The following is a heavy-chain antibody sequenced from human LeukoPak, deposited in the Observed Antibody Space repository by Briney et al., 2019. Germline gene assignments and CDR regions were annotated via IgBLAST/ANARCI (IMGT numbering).Heavy chain of an antibody. CDR1: GYTFTSYG. J-gene: IGHJ4*02. V-gene: IGHV1-18*01. Sequence: VASVKVSCKASGYTFTSYGISWVRQAPGQGLEWMGWISAYNGNTNYAQKLQGRVTMTEDTSTDTAYMELSSLRSEDTAVYYCATRWELLGDYWGQGTLVTVSS. CDR2: ISAYNGNT. CDR3: ATRWELLGDY. D-gene: IGHD1-26*01.